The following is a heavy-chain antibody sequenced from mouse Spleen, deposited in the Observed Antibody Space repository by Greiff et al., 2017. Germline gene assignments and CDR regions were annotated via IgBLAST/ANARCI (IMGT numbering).Heavy chain of an antibody. CDR1: GFTFSSYA. V-gene: IGHV5-9-3*01. D-gene: IGHD2-10*02. CDR3: ARQYGTSYYFDY. CDR2: ISSGGSYT. J-gene: IGHJ2*01. Sequence: EVQRVESGGGLVKPGGSLKLSCAASGFTFSSYAMSWVRQTPEKRLEWVATISSGGSYTYYPDSVKGRFTISRDNAKNTLYLQMSSLRSEDTAMYYCARQYGTSYYFDYWGQGTTLTVSS.